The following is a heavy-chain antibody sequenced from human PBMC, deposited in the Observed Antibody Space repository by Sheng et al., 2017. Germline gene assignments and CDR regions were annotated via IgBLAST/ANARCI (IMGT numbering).Heavy chain of an antibody. CDR1: GYTFTSYG. CDR2: ISAYNGNT. CDR3: ARESRGYDSVPYYYYGMDV. J-gene: IGHJ6*02. Sequence: QVQLVQSGAEVKKPGASVKVSCKASGYTFTSYGISWVRQAPGQGLEWMGWISAYNGNTNYAQKLQGRVTMTTDTSTSTAYMELRSLRSDDTAVYYCARESRGYDSVPYYYYGMDVWGQGTTVTVSS. D-gene: IGHD5-12*01. V-gene: IGHV1-18*01.